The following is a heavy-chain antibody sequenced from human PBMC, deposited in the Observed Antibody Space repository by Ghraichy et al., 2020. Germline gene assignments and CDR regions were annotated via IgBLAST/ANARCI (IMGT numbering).Heavy chain of an antibody. J-gene: IGHJ2*01. CDR3: ARGGVYYDFWSGYSDYWYFDL. CDR2: ISSSSSYI. Sequence: LPLTCAASGFTFSSYSMNWVRQAPGKGLEWVSSISSSSSYIYYADSVKGRFTISRDNAKNSLYLQMNSLRAEDTAVYYCARGGVYYDFWSGYSDYWYFDLWGRGTLVTVSS. V-gene: IGHV3-21*01. CDR1: GFTFSSYS. D-gene: IGHD3-3*01.